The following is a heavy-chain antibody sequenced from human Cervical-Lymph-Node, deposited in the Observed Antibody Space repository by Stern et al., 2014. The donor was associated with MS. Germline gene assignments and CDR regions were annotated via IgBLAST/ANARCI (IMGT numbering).Heavy chain of an antibody. V-gene: IGHV1-18*01. J-gene: IGHJ3*02. Sequence: EQLVEAGTEGKKHGASVKGTCKASGYTFTSYGISWVREAAGQGVEWKGWIRSYNGTTNYAHKLHGRVPIPTDTSTSTAYMELRSLRSDDTAVYYCARGLLGSENAFDIWGQVTMVSVSS. D-gene: IGHD2-15*01. CDR3: ARGLLGSENAFDI. CDR2: IRSYNGTT. CDR1: GYTFTSYG.